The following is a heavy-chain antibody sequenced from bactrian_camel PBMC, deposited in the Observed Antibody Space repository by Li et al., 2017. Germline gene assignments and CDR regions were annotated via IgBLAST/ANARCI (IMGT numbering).Heavy chain of an antibody. Sequence: QVQLVESGGGSVEAGGSLRLSCAASTHTNSAYCMAWFRQKPGQEREGVAAIDTGDGSTYYLNSVEGRFTISHDNAKNTLYLQMNSLKPEDTAIYYCAVRLGGGRVGCTSGRYRDADFGRWGQGTQVTVS. CDR2: IDTGDGST. V-gene: IGHV3S1*01. CDR1: THTNSAYC. D-gene: IGHD4*01. CDR3: AVRLGGGRVGCTSGRYRDADFGR. J-gene: IGHJ4*01.